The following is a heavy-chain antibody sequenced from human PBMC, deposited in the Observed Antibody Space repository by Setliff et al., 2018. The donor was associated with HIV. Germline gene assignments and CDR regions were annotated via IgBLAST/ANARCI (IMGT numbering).Heavy chain of an antibody. CDR3: AKPTSGFYPRPYDL. Sequence: VGSLRLSCVGTGFAFSTFDMNWVRQTPGKGLEWVAAVSPDGDITYYPDSLRGRFTVSRDNSKNMLFLQMNNLGAEDSAIYYCAKPTSGFYPRPYDLWGHGTKVTVSS. V-gene: IGHV3-23*01. D-gene: IGHD5-12*01. CDR1: GFAFSTFD. CDR2: VSPDGDIT. J-gene: IGHJ3*01.